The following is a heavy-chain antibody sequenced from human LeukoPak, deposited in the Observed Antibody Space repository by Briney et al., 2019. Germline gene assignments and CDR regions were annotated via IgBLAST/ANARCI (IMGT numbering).Heavy chain of an antibody. J-gene: IGHJ4*02. CDR3: TREWELPGTDFDY. Sequence: PGGSLRLSCTASGFTLGDYAMDWFRQAPGKGLEWVGFIRSKAYGGTTEYAASVKGRFTISRDESKSIAYLQMNSLKTEDTAVYYCTREWELPGTDFDYWGQGTLVTVSS. CDR1: GFTLGDYA. D-gene: IGHD1-26*01. CDR2: IRSKAYGGTT. V-gene: IGHV3-49*03.